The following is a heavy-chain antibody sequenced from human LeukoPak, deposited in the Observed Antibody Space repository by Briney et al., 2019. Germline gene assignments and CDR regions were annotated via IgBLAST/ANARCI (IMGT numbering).Heavy chain of an antibody. Sequence: SVKVSCKASGYTFTSYGISWVRQAPGQGLEWMGGIIPIFGTANYAQKFQGRVTITADESTSTAYMELSSLRSEDTAVYYCARDLPDYYDSSRLLGLFDYWGQGTLVTVSS. CDR2: IIPIFGTA. CDR3: ARDLPDYYDSSRLLGLFDY. J-gene: IGHJ4*02. CDR1: GYTFTSYG. D-gene: IGHD3-22*01. V-gene: IGHV1-69*13.